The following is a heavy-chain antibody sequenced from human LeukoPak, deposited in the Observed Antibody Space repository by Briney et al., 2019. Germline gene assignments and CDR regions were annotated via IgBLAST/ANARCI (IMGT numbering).Heavy chain of an antibody. V-gene: IGHV3-33*06. CDR1: GFTFSSYG. Sequence: GRSLRLSCAASGFTFSSYGMHWVRQAPGKGLEWVAVIWYDGSNKYYADSVKGRFTISRDNSKNTLYLQMNSLRAEDTAVYYCAKAANDHGDYVLDYWGQGTLVTVSS. D-gene: IGHD4-17*01. CDR2: IWYDGSNK. J-gene: IGHJ4*02. CDR3: AKAANDHGDYVLDY.